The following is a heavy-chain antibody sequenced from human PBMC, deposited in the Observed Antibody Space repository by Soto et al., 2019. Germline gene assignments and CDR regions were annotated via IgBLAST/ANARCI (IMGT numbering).Heavy chain of an antibody. D-gene: IGHD3-22*01. Sequence: ASVKVSCKVSGYTLTELSMHWVRQAPGKGLEWMGGFDPEDGETIYAQKFQGRVTMTEDTSTDTAYMELSSLRSEDTAVYYCATGRADYYDSSGYCPFDYWGQGTLVTVSS. J-gene: IGHJ4*02. V-gene: IGHV1-24*01. CDR2: FDPEDGET. CDR3: ATGRADYYDSSGYCPFDY. CDR1: GYTLTELS.